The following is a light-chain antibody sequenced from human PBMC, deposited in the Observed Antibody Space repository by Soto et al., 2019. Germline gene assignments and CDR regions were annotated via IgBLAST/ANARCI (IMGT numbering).Light chain of an antibody. CDR2: DAS. V-gene: IGKV3-11*01. CDR3: QQRSNWLLT. Sequence: EIVLTQSPATLSLSPGERATLSCRASQSVSSYLAWYQQKPGQAPRLLIYDASNMATGIPARFSGSGSGTAFTLTISSLEPEDFAVYYCQQRSNWLLTFGGGTKVEIK. CDR1: QSVSSY. J-gene: IGKJ4*01.